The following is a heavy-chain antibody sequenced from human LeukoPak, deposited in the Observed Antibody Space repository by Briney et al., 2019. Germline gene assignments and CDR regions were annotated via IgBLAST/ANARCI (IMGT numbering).Heavy chain of an antibody. D-gene: IGHD2-21*01. CDR3: ARGRIAYCGGDCYSGYYFDY. CDR2: IYYSGST. CDR1: GGSISSSSYY. Sequence: SETLSLTCTVSGGSISSSSYYWGWIRQPPGKGLEWIGSIYYSGSTSYNPSLKSRVTISVDTSKNQFSLKLSSVTAADTAVYYCARGRIAYCGGDCYSGYYFDYWGQGTLVTVSS. J-gene: IGHJ4*02. V-gene: IGHV4-39*01.